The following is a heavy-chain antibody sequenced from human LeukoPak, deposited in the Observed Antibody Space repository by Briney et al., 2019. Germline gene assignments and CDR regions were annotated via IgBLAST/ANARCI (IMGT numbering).Heavy chain of an antibody. V-gene: IGHV3-15*01. CDR1: GFTFSNAW. J-gene: IGHJ4*02. Sequence: PGGSLRLSCAASGFTFSNAWMSWVRQAPGKGLEWVGRIKSKTDGGTTDYAAPVKGRFTISRDDSKNTLYLQMNSLKTEDTAVYYCTTDPWELPNFDYWGQGTLVTVSS. D-gene: IGHD1-26*01. CDR3: TTDPWELPNFDY. CDR2: IKSKTDGGTT.